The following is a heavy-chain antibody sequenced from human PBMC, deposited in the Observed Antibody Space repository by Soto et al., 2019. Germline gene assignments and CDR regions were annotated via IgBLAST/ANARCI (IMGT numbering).Heavy chain of an antibody. D-gene: IGHD1-7*01. CDR3: AKWNSNWFDP. V-gene: IGHV4-30-2*01. CDR1: GGSITSSGYS. Sequence: QLQLQESGSGLVKPSQTLSLTCTVSGGSITSSGYSWSWIRQPPGKGLEWIGYIYHSGSTFYNPSLKSRVTISVDRSNDQFSLKLNSVTAADTAVYYCAKWNSNWFDPWGQGNLVTVS. CDR2: IYHSGST. J-gene: IGHJ5*02.